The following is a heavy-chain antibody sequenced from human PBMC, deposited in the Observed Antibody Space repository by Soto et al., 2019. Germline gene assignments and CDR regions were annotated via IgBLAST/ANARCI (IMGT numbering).Heavy chain of an antibody. CDR1: GGSISSGGYY. CDR3: ATRGGYYYYGMDV. D-gene: IGHD2-15*01. Sequence: QVQLQESGPGLVKPSQTLSLTCTVSGGSISSGGYYWSWIRQHPGKGLEWIGYIYYRGSTYYNPSLKSLFTISVDTSKNQFSLKLSSVTAADTAVYYCATRGGYYYYGMDVWGQGTTVTVSS. V-gene: IGHV4-31*01. J-gene: IGHJ6*02. CDR2: IYYRGST.